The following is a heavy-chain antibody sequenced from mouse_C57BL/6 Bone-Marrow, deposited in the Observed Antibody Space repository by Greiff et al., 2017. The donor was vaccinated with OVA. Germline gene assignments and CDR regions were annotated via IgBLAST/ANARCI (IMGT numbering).Heavy chain of an antibody. D-gene: IGHD4-1*01. V-gene: IGHV1-15*01. CDR1: GYTFTDYE. CDR3: TRVGRLDY. Sequence: VHLVESGAELVRPGASVTLSCKASGYTFTDYEMHWVKQTPVHGLEWIGAIDPETGGTAYNQKFKGKAILTADKSSSTAYMELRSLTSEDSAVYYCTRVGRLDYWGQGTTLTVSS. CDR2: IDPETGGT. J-gene: IGHJ2*01.